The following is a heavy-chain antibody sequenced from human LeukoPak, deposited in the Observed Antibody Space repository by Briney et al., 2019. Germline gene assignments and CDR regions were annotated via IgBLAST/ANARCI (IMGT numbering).Heavy chain of an antibody. CDR3: AKATKYAYYFDY. CDR2: ISGSGGST. J-gene: IGHJ4*02. D-gene: IGHD2-2*01. Sequence: SGGSLRLSCAASGFTFSSYAMSWVRQAPGKGLEWVSAISGSGGSTYYADSVKGRFTISRDNSKNTLYLQMNSLRAEDTAVYYCAKATKYAYYFDYWGQGTLVTVSS. V-gene: IGHV3-23*01. CDR1: GFTFSSYA.